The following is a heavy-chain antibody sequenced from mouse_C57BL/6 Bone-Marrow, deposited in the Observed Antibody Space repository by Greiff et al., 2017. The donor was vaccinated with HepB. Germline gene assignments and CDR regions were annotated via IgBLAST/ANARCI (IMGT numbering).Heavy chain of an antibody. D-gene: IGHD2-3*01. V-gene: IGHV1-64*01. Sequence: VKLMESGAELVKPGASVKLSCKASGYTLTSYWMHWVKQRPGQGLEWIGMIHPNSGSTNYNEKFKSKATLTVDKSSSTAYMRLSSLTSEDSAVYYCARAGWLTAWFAYWGQGTLVTVSA. CDR2: IHPNSGST. CDR1: GYTLTSYW. CDR3: ARAGWLTAWFAY. J-gene: IGHJ3*01.